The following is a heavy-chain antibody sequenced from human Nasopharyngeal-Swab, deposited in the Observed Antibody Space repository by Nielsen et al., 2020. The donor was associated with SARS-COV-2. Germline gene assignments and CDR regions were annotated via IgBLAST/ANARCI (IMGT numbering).Heavy chain of an antibody. CDR3: ARGAGRWETSGSYPWWGDYYYGMDV. Sequence: RQAPGKGLEWIGYIYYSGSTNYNPSLKSRVTISVDTSKNQFSLKLSSVTAADTAVYYCARGAGRWETSGSYPWWGDYYYGMDVWGQGTTVTVSS. J-gene: IGHJ6*02. D-gene: IGHD1-26*01. V-gene: IGHV4-59*01. CDR2: IYYSGST.